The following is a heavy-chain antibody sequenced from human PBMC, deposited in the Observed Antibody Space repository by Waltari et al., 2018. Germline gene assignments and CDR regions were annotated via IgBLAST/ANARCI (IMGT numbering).Heavy chain of an antibody. J-gene: IGHJ3*01. V-gene: IGHV3-30*01. CDR2: ISFDGSDE. Sequence: QVQLVESGGGVVQPGTSLRLSCAASGFTFSRYAMNWVRQAPGKGLEWVAVISFDGSDEYYADSVKGRFTVSRDKSKAAVYLLMNSLRTEDTAVYYCARALYSTSWYQPFSVWGQGTLVTVSS. CDR1: GFTFSRYA. CDR3: ARALYSTSWYQPFSV. D-gene: IGHD6-13*01.